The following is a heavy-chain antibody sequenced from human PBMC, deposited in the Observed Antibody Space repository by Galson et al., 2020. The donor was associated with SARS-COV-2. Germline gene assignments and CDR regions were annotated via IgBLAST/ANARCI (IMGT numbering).Heavy chain of an antibody. CDR1: GFTFRTYW. Sequence: QAGGSRRLSCAASGFTFRTYWMHWVRQVSGKGLVWVARTNSDGSSAIYADSVKGRFTISRDNAKNTLYLQMNSLRVEDTAVYYCAREGEDTWDDDVMDVWGQGTTVTVSS. CDR3: AREGEDTWDDDVMDV. D-gene: IGHD1-1*01. V-gene: IGHV3-74*01. CDR2: TNSDGSSA. J-gene: IGHJ6*02.